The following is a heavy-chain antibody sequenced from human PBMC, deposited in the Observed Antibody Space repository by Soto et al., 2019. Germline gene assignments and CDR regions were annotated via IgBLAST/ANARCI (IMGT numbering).Heavy chain of an antibody. V-gene: IGHV3-23*01. CDR1: GFTFSSYA. CDR3: AAFKGSYYDSSGYLFDY. J-gene: IGHJ4*02. Sequence: GGSLRLSCAGSGFTFSSYAMSWFSQAPGKERKWVSAISGSGCSTYYADSVKGRFTISRDNSKNTLYLQMNSLRAEDTAVYYCAAFKGSYYDSSGYLFDYWGQGTLVTVSS. CDR2: ISGSGCST. D-gene: IGHD3-22*01.